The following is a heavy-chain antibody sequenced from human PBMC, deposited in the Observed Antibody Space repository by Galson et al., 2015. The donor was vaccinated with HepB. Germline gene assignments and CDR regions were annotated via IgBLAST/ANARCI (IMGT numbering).Heavy chain of an antibody. CDR3: AKDDEYSSGWLPVGFRGDYYYGMDV. Sequence: SLRLSCAASGFTFSSYAMSWVRQAPGKGLEWVSAISGSGGSTYYADSVKGRFTISRDNSKNTLYLQMNSLRAEDTAVYYCAKDDEYSSGWLPVGFRGDYYYGMDVWGQGTTVTVSS. CDR2: ISGSGGST. V-gene: IGHV3-23*01. CDR1: GFTFSSYA. D-gene: IGHD6-19*01. J-gene: IGHJ6*02.